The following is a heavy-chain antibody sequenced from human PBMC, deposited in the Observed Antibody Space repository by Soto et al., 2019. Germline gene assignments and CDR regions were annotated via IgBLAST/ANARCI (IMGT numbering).Heavy chain of an antibody. V-gene: IGHV1-2*04. CDR1: GYTFTGYY. D-gene: IGHD3-22*01. J-gene: IGHJ6*02. CDR2: INPNSGGT. CDR3: AREPPNYYDSSGYNYGMDV. Sequence: EASVKVSCKASGYTFTGYYMHWVRQAPGQGLEWMGWINPNSGGTNYAQKFQGWVTMTRDTSISTAYMELSRLRSDDTAVYYCAREPPNYYDSSGYNYGMDVWGQGTTVTVSS.